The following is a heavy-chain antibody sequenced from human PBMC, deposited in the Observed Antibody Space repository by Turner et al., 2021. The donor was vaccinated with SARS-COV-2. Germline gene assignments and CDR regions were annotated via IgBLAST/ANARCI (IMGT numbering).Heavy chain of an antibody. D-gene: IGHD5-12*01. V-gene: IGHV1-24*01. J-gene: IGHJ3*02. CDR2: FDPEDGET. Sequence: LQLVQSGAEAKKPGGSGNVPCKGSGYTLTELSMHWVRQAPGKGVEWMRGFDPEDGETIYTHTFQNRVTMTEHPTTGTTYMELGSQSSEEEAVYDCATGRDGYNWGAFQIWGQGTMVTVSS. CDR3: ATGRDGYNWGAFQI. CDR1: GYTLTELS.